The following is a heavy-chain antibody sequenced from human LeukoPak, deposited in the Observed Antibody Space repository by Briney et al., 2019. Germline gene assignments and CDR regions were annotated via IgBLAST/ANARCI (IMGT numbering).Heavy chain of an antibody. CDR1: GFTVSSNY. D-gene: IGHD3-16*02. Sequence: GGSLRLSCAASGFTVSSNYMSWVRQAPGKGLEWVSVIYSGGSTYYADSVKGRFTISRDNSKNTLCLQMNSLRAEDTAVYYCARDQGDYVWGSYRPHYFDYWGQGTLVTVSS. CDR2: IYSGGST. V-gene: IGHV3-53*01. CDR3: ARDQGDYVWGSYRPHYFDY. J-gene: IGHJ4*02.